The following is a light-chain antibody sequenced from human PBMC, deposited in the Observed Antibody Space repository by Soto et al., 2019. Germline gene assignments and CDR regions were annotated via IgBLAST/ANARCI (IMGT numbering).Light chain of an antibody. Sequence: DIHMTQSPSSVSASVGDRGTITCRASQGISSWLAWYQQKPGKAPKLLIYDASSLESGVPSRFSGSGSGTEFTLTISSLQPDDFATYYCHQYNSYWTFGQGTKVDIK. V-gene: IGKV1-5*01. CDR2: DAS. CDR1: QGISSW. J-gene: IGKJ1*01. CDR3: HQYNSYWT.